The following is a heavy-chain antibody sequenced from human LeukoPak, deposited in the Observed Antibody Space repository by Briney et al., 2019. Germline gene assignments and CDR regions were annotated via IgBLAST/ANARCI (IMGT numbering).Heavy chain of an antibody. CDR3: TKEGRLN. V-gene: IGHV3-23*01. CDR2: ISGSGGTT. CDR1: GFTFSSYA. J-gene: IGHJ4*02. D-gene: IGHD3-16*01. Sequence: GGSLRLSCAASGFTFSSYAVSWVRQAPGKGLEWVAAISGSGGTTWYADSVKGRFTISRDNSKNTLFLQMNSLRADDTAVYYCTKEGRLNWGQGTLVTVSS.